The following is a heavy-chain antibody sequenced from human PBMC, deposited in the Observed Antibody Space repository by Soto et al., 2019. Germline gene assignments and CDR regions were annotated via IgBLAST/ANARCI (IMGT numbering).Heavy chain of an antibody. J-gene: IGHJ4*02. V-gene: IGHV4-31*03. CDR3: ARAASSGYTFEH. CDR1: GGSITSGGYY. CDR2: IYYSGTT. Sequence: QVQLQESGPGLVQPSQTLSLSCTVSGGSITSGGYYWSWIRQHPGKGLEWIGYIYYSGTTYYNPSLTSRLTISLDTSRNQFSLEVNSVSAADTAVYYCARAASSGYTFEHWGQGTLVTVSS. D-gene: IGHD3-22*01.